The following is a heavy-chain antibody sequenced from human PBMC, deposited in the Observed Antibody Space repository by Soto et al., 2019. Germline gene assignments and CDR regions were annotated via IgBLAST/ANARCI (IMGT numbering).Heavy chain of an antibody. D-gene: IGHD3-3*01. V-gene: IGHV4-30-4*02. CDR3: ARGISIFGVVPMAGWLDP. Sequence: PSDTLSLTCTVSGGSISSGDYYWSWIRQPPGKGLEWIGYIYYSGSVYYNPSLKSRVTISVDTSKDQFSLMLSSVTAADTAVYYCARGISIFGVVPMAGWLDPWGQGTLVTVSS. CDR2: IYYSGSV. J-gene: IGHJ5*02. CDR1: GGSISSGDYY.